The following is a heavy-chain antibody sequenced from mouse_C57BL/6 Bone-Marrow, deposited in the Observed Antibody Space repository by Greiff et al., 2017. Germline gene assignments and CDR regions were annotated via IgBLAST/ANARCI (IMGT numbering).Heavy chain of an antibody. V-gene: IGHV14-4*01. CDR3: TPITTVVATDY. CDR2: IDPENGDT. Sequence: EVKLVESGAELVRPGASVQLSCTASGFNIKDDYMHWVKQRPEQGLEWIGWIDPENGDTEYASKFQGKATITADTSSNTAYLQLSSLTSEDTAVYYCTPITTVVATDYWGQGTTLTVSS. CDR1: GFNIKDDY. J-gene: IGHJ2*01. D-gene: IGHD1-1*01.